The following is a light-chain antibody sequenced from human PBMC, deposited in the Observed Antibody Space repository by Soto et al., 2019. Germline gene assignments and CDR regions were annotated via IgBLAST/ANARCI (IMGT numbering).Light chain of an antibody. Sequence: QSALTQPASVSGSPGQSITISCTGTSSDVGGYDYVSWHQQHPGTAPRLIIFEVTNRPSGVSNRFSGSKSGNTASLTISGLQAEDEADYYCTSYTSSSTQVFGTGTKVTVL. CDR3: TSYTSSSTQV. CDR1: SSDVGGYDY. J-gene: IGLJ1*01. V-gene: IGLV2-14*01. CDR2: EVT.